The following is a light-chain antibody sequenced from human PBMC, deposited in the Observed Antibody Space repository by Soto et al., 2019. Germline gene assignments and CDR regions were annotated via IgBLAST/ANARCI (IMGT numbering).Light chain of an antibody. V-gene: IGKV3-11*01. Sequence: EIVLTQSPATLSLSPGERATLSCRASQSVSSYLAWYQQKPGQAPRLLIYDASNRATGIPARFSGSGSGTDFILIISSLEPEDFAVYYCQQRSNWPVTFGQGTRLEIK. CDR1: QSVSSY. J-gene: IGKJ5*01. CDR2: DAS. CDR3: QQRSNWPVT.